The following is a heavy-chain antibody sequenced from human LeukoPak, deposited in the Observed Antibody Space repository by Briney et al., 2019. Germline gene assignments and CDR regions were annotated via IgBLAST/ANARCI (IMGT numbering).Heavy chain of an antibody. V-gene: IGHV4-38-2*02. CDR2: IYHSGST. Sequence: SETLSLTCTVSGYSISSGYYWGWIRQPPGKGLEWIGSIYHSGSTYYNPSLKSRVTISVDTSKNQFSLKLSSVTAADTAVYYCARLYSSSEMWYYYYMDVWGKGTTVTVSS. CDR1: GYSISSGYY. CDR3: ARLYSSSEMWYYYYMDV. D-gene: IGHD6-6*01. J-gene: IGHJ6*03.